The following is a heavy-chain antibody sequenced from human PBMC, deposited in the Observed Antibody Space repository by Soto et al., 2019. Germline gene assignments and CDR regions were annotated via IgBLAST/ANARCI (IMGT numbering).Heavy chain of an antibody. J-gene: IGHJ5*02. CDR1: GGSISSYY. D-gene: IGHD6-13*01. Sequence: ETLSLTCTVSGGSISSYYWSWIRQPPGKGLEWIGYIYYSGSTNYNPSLKSRVTISVDTSKNQFSLKLSSVTAADTAVYYCARDRRGLRSSSWYNWFDPWGQGTLVPVPS. V-gene: IGHV4-59*01. CDR3: ARDRRGLRSSSWYNWFDP. CDR2: IYYSGST.